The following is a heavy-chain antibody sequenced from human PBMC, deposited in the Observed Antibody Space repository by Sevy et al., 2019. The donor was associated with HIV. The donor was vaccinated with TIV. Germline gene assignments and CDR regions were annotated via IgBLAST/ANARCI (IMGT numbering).Heavy chain of an antibody. J-gene: IGHJ4*02. V-gene: IGHV4-4*07. D-gene: IGHD2-15*01. Sequence: SETLSLTCTVSGGSISDYYWTWIRQPAGKALEWLGRIYISGSTEYNPSLKSRVSMSLDTSKNTFSLKLTSMTAADTAVYYCARGPQSCNSVSCYSALSWGQGILVTVSS. CDR2: IYISGST. CDR1: GGSISDYY. CDR3: ARGPQSCNSVSCYSALS.